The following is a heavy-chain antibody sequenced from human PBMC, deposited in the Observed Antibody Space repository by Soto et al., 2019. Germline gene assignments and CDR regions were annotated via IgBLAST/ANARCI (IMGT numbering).Heavy chain of an antibody. CDR2: ISYDGSNK. CDR3: AREGIYCSGGSCYSGAGTFFDY. J-gene: IGHJ4*02. CDR1: GFTFSSYA. V-gene: IGHV3-30-3*01. D-gene: IGHD2-15*01. Sequence: ESGGGVVQPGRSLRLSCAASGFTFSSYAMHWVRQAPGKGLEWVAVISYDGSNKYYADSVKGRFTISRDNSKNTLYLQMNSLRAEDTAVYYCAREGIYCSGGSCYSGAGTFFDYWGQGTLVTVSS.